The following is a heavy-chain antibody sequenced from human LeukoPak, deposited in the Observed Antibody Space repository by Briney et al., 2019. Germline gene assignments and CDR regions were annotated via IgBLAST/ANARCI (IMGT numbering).Heavy chain of an antibody. J-gene: IGHJ4*02. CDR1: GDSISSDKW. D-gene: IGHD6-19*01. V-gene: IGHV4-4*02. CDR2: FHQSVST. Sequence: SETLSLTCAVSGDSISSDKWWSWVRQPPGKGLEYIGEFHQSVSTNYNPSLKSRHTISVDKSKNQFSLKLSSVTAADTAVYYCACHSGWSGPSEWGQGTLVTVSS. CDR3: ACHSGWSGPSE.